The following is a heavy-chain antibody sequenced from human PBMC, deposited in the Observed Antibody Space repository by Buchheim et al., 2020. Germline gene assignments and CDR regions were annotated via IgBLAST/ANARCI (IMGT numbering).Heavy chain of an antibody. V-gene: IGHV3-21*01. D-gene: IGHD6-19*01. J-gene: IGHJ6*02. CDR1: GFTFSSYS. CDR2: ISSSSSYI. Sequence: EVQLVESGGGLVKPGGSLRLSCAASGFTFSSYSMNWVRQAPGKGLEWVSSISSSSSYIYYADSVKGRFTISRDNAKNSLYLQMNSLRAEDTAVYYCARDEANSSGWYAWDYYYGMDVWGQGTT. CDR3: ARDEANSSGWYAWDYYYGMDV.